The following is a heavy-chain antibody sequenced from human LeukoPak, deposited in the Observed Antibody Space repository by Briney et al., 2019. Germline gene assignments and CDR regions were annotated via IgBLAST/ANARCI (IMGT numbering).Heavy chain of an antibody. Sequence: TGMSLRLSCAGSGFTFNNYYMSWVRQAPGRGLGWVSSIGSTGSYIYYADSVKGRFTISRDNAKNSLFLQMNSLRAEDTAVYYCARDVLQYNYAFGYWGQGTLVTVSS. D-gene: IGHD5-18*01. CDR3: ARDVLQYNYAFGY. CDR2: IGSTGSYI. V-gene: IGHV3-21*01. J-gene: IGHJ4*02. CDR1: GFTFNNYY.